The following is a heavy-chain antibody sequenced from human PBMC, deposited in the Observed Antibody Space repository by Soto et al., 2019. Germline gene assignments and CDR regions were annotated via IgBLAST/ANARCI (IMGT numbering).Heavy chain of an antibody. Sequence: QVQLVQSGAEVKKPGASVKVSCKASGYTFTSYGISWVRQAPGQGLEWMGWISAYNGNTNYAQKLQGRVTMTTDTSTSTAYMELRSLRSDDTAVYYCARDSPRITIFGVVITLFDYWGQGTLVTVPS. D-gene: IGHD3-3*01. J-gene: IGHJ4*02. V-gene: IGHV1-18*01. CDR1: GYTFTSYG. CDR3: ARDSPRITIFGVVITLFDY. CDR2: ISAYNGNT.